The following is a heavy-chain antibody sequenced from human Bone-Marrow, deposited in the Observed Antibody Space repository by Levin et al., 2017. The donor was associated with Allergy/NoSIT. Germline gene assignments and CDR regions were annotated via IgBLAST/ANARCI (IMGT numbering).Heavy chain of an antibody. CDR3: ARRGGYCSSTSCYAYDAFDI. D-gene: IGHD2-2*01. V-gene: IGHV5-51*01. CDR1: GYSFTSYW. CDR2: IYPGDSDT. J-gene: IGHJ3*02. Sequence: GESLKISCKGSGYSFTSYWIGWVRQMPGKGLEWMGIIYPGDSDTRYSPSFQGQVTISADKSISTAYLQWSSLKASDTAMYYCARRGGYCSSTSCYAYDAFDIWGQGTMVTVSS.